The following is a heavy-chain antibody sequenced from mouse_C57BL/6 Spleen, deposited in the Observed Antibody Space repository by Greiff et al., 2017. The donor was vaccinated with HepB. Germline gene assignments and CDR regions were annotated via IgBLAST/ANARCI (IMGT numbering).Heavy chain of an antibody. CDR3: ASWYGYFYAMDY. CDR2: ISSGSSTI. J-gene: IGHJ4*01. CDR1: GFTFSDYG. V-gene: IGHV5-17*01. Sequence: EVMLVESGGGLVKPGGSLKLSCAASGFTFSDYGMHWVRQASEKGLEWVAYISSGSSTIYYADKVKGRFTISRDNAKNTLFLQMTSLRSEDSAMYYCASWYGYFYAMDYWGQGTSVTVSS. D-gene: IGHD2-2*01.